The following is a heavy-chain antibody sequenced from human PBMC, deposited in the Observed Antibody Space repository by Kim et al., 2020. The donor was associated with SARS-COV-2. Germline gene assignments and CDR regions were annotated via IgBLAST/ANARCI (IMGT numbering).Heavy chain of an antibody. J-gene: IGHJ4*02. CDR1: GFTFSSYA. Sequence: GGSLRLSCAASGFTFSSYAMHWVRQAPGKGLEWVAVISYDGSNKYYADSVKGRFTISRDNSKNTLYLQMNSLRAEDTAVYYCARGGDYWGQGTLVTVSS. V-gene: IGHV3-30-3*01. CDR2: ISYDGSNK. CDR3: ARGGDY.